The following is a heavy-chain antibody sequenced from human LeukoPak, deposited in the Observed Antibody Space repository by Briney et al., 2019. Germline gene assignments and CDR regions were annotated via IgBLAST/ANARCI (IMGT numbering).Heavy chain of an antibody. V-gene: IGHV4-34*01. D-gene: IGHD3-22*01. CDR2: INHSGST. CDR3: ARGNYYDSSGYSSYYFDY. CDR1: GGSFSGYY. Sequence: SETLSLTCAVYGGSFSGYYWSWIRQPPGKGLEWIGEINHSGSTNYSPSLKSRVTISVDTSKNQFSLKLSSVTAADTAVYYCARGNYYDSSGYSSYYFDYWGQGTLVTVSS. J-gene: IGHJ4*02.